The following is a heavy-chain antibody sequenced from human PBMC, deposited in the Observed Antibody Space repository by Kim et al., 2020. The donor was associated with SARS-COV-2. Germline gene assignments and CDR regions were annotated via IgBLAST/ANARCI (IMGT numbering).Heavy chain of an antibody. CDR2: IKSKTDGWTT. Sequence: GGSLRLSCAASGLTFRNAWTSWVLQTPGKGLELVGHIKSKTDGWTTDYAAPVKGRFSISRDDSTNTLYLQVNSLETEDTAVYYCTTDRGSVATREVWG. J-gene: IGHJ3*01. V-gene: IGHV3-15*01. CDR1: GLTFRNAW. CDR3: TTDRGSVATREV. D-gene: IGHD6-6*01.